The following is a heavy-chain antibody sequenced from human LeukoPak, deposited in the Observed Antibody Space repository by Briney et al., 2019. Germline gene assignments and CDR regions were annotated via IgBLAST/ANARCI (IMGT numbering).Heavy chain of an antibody. CDR3: TRDSGYCRFDY. J-gene: IGHJ4*02. D-gene: IGHD3-22*01. Sequence: GGSLRPSCEDSGFTFSSYWMSWVRQAQGKGLEWVANMNQDGSEKSYVDSVKGRFTISRDNAKKSVYLQMNSLRAEDTAVYYCTRDSGYCRFDYWGQGTLVTVSA. CDR2: MNQDGSEK. CDR1: GFTFSSYW. V-gene: IGHV3-7*01.